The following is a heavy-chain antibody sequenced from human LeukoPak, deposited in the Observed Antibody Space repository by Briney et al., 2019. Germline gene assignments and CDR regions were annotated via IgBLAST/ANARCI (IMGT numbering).Heavy chain of an antibody. CDR3: AKGYTEALDY. CDR1: GFTFSSYG. J-gene: IGHJ4*02. CDR2: ISYDGSNK. Sequence: GGSLRLFCAASGFTFSSYGMHWVRQAPGKGLEWVAVISYDGSNKYYADSVKGRFTISRDNSKNTLYLQMNSLRAEDTAVYYCAKGYTEALDYWGQGTLVTVSS. D-gene: IGHD2-2*02. V-gene: IGHV3-30*18.